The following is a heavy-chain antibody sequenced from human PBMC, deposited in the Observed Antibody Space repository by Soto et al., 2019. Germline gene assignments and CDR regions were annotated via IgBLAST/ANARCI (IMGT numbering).Heavy chain of an antibody. V-gene: IGHV3-33*01. D-gene: IGHD3-9*01. Sequence: GGSLRLSCAASGFTFSSYGMHWVRQAPGKGLEWVAVIWYDGSNKYYADSVKGRFTISRDNSKNTLYLQMNSLRAEDTAVYYCARASIDRSHDYWGQGTLVTVSS. CDR3: ARASIDRSHDY. CDR2: IWYDGSNK. J-gene: IGHJ4*02. CDR1: GFTFSSYG.